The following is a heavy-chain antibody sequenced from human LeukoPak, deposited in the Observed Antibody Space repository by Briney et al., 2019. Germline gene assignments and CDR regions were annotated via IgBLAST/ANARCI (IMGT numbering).Heavy chain of an antibody. V-gene: IGHV3-74*03. CDR2: INTDGIII. CDR3: VAGLGNY. Sequence: GGSLRLSCAASGFTFSTYWMHGVRHAPGKGLVGVSRINTDGIIITYAGSVKGRFTISRDNAKNTVYLQMNSLRAEDTAMYYCVAGLGNYWGQGNLVTVSS. D-gene: IGHD2-15*01. CDR1: GFTFSTYW. J-gene: IGHJ4*02.